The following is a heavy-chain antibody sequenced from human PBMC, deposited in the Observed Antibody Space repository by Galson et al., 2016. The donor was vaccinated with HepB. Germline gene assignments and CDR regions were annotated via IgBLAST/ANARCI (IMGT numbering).Heavy chain of an antibody. Sequence: SETLSLTCTVSGGSVSSGSYYWSWIRQPPGKGLEWIGYIYYSGSTNYNPSLKSRVTISVDTSKNQFSLKLSSVTAADTAVYYCARANPCRMYGLDVWGQGTTVTVSS. V-gene: IGHV4-61*01. D-gene: IGHD2-15*01. CDR3: ARANPCRMYGLDV. J-gene: IGHJ6*02. CDR2: IYYSGST. CDR1: GGSVSSGSYY.